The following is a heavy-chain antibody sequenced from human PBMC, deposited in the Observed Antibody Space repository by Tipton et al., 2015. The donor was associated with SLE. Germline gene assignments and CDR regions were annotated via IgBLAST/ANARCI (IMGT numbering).Heavy chain of an antibody. CDR2: IYYSGSP. CDR1: GGSISNDSYY. V-gene: IGHV4-61*01. J-gene: IGHJ4*02. D-gene: IGHD5-24*01. Sequence: TLSLTCLVSGGSISNDSYYWSWIRQPPGKGLEWLGFIYYSGSPQYNPSLKSRVTISVDTSKNQFSLKLSSVTAADTAVYYCARHRAAEMATPYFDFWGQGILVTVSS. CDR3: ARHRAAEMATPYFDF.